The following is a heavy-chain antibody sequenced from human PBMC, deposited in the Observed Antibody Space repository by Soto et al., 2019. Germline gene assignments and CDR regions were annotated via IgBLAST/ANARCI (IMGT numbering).Heavy chain of an antibody. CDR3: TTVFPALRYFYWSLFPAFDI. CDR2: IKSKTDGGTT. Sequence: PGGSLRLSCAASGFTFSNAWMNWVRQAPGKGLEWVGRIKSKTDGGTTDYAAPVKGRFTISRDDSKITLYLQINSLKTEDTAVYYSTTVFPALRYFYWSLFPAFDIWGQGTMVTVSS. J-gene: IGHJ3*02. D-gene: IGHD3-9*01. V-gene: IGHV3-15*07. CDR1: GFTFSNAW.